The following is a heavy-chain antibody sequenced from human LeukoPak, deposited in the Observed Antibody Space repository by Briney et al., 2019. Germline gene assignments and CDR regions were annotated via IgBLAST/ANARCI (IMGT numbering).Heavy chain of an antibody. CDR3: AKQGVVVVVAATPTWFDP. Sequence: PGGSLRLSCSASGFTFSSYAMSWVRQAPGKGLEWVSAIRASGGTAYYADSVKGRFTISGDNSKNTLYLQMNSLRAEDTAVYYCAKQGVVVVVAATPTWFDPWGQGTLVTVSS. J-gene: IGHJ5*02. CDR1: GFTFSSYA. V-gene: IGHV3-23*01. D-gene: IGHD2-15*01. CDR2: IRASGGTA.